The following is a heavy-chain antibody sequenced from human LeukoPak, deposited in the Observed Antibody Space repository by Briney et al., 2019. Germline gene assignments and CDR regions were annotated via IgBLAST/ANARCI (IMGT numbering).Heavy chain of an antibody. CDR1: GYTFTSYG. D-gene: IGHD6-13*01. CDR3: ARGGDIYSSSWYGY. Sequence: GASVKVSCKASGYTFTSYGISWVRQAPGQGLEWMGWMNPNSGNTGYAQKFQGRVTITRNTSISTAYMELSSLRSADTAVYYCARGGDIYSSSWYGYWGQGTLVTVSS. V-gene: IGHV1-8*03. J-gene: IGHJ4*02. CDR2: MNPNSGNT.